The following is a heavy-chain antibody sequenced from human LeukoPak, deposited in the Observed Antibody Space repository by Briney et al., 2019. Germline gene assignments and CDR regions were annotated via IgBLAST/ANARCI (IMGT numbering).Heavy chain of an antibody. CDR2: TSFYGTNK. V-gene: IGHV3-30-3*01. D-gene: IGHD3-10*01. J-gene: IGHJ6*01. CDR1: GFPLHYLA. CDR3: ARDPIYDSGSHSTSQGMDV. Sequence: AWGAPRLSRGGSGFPLHYLAIHWVRPAPGQGLGGGGGTSFYGTNKYYADSVRGRFTISRDNSNKTVYLQMNSLRADDTAVYYCARDPIYDSGSHSTSQGMDVWGQGTTVTVSS.